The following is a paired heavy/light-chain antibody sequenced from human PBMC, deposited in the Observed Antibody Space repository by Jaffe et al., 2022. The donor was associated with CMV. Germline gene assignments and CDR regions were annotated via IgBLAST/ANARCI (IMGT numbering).Light chain of an antibody. J-gene: IGKJ5*01. CDR1: QSISSY. V-gene: IGKV1-39*01. CDR2: AAS. Sequence: DIQMTQSPSSLSASVGDRVTITCRASQSISSYLNWYQQKPGKAPNLLIYAASYLQSGVPSRFSGSGSGTDFTLTITSLQPEDFATYFCQQSSSTPITFGPGTRLEIK. CDR3: QQSSSTPIT.
Heavy chain of an antibody. CDR1: GGSMNNYY. V-gene: IGHV4-59*08. CDR2: IYYSGST. CDR3: ARRWWELLSGVDAFDI. Sequence: QVQLQESGPGLVKPSETLSLTCTVSGGSMNNYYWSWIRQPPGKGLEWIGDIYYSGSTKYNPSLKSRITILVDTSKNQFSLKLSSVTAAETAVYYCARRWWELLSGVDAFDIWGRGTMVTVSS. J-gene: IGHJ3*02. D-gene: IGHD1-26*01.